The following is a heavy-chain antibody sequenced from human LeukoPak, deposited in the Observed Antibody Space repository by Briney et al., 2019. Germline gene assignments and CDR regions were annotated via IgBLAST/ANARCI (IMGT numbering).Heavy chain of an antibody. CDR3: AKLDCSGGSCHNLSF. V-gene: IGHV3-23*01. CDR1: GFTFSSYA. CDR2: ITGSGAGT. Sequence: GGSLRLSCAASGFTFSSYAMNWVRQAPGKGPEWVSAITGSGAGTYYADSVKGRFTTSRDNSKNTLYLQMNSLRAEDTAVYFCAKLDCSGGSCHNLSFWGQGTLVTVSS. D-gene: IGHD2-15*01. J-gene: IGHJ4*02.